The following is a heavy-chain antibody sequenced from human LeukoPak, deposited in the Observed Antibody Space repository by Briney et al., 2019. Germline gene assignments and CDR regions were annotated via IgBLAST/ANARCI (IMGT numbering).Heavy chain of an antibody. V-gene: IGHV4-59*01. Sequence: PWETLSLTCSVSGGSISSYYWSWIRQPPGKGLEWIGYIYYSGSTNYNPSLKSRVTISVDTSRNQFSLKLSSVTAADTAVYYCARDQAAVSNWFDPWGQGTLVTVSS. CDR3: ARDQAAVSNWFDP. CDR2: IYYSGST. J-gene: IGHJ5*02. CDR1: GGSISSYY. D-gene: IGHD6-13*01.